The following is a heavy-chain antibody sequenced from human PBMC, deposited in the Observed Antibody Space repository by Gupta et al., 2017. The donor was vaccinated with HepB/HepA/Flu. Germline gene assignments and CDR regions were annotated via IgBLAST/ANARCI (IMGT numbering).Heavy chain of an antibody. Sequence: QVQLVQSGAEVKKPGASVKVSRKASGYTFTSYGISWVRQAPGQGLEWMGWISAYNGNTNYAQKLQGRVTMTTDTATSTAYMGLRSLRSDDTAVYYCARDGGGKRYCSSTSCPYPYWGQGTLVTVSA. D-gene: IGHD2-2*01. CDR3: ARDGGGKRYCSSTSCPYPY. CDR2: ISAYNGNT. V-gene: IGHV1-18*01. J-gene: IGHJ4*02. CDR1: GYTFTSYG.